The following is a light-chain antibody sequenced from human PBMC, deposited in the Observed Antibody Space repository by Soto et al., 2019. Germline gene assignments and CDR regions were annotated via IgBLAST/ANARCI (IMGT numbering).Light chain of an antibody. CDR3: QQYGSSPPIT. CDR1: QTISNNF. Sequence: EIVLTQSPGTLSLSPGERATLSCRASQTISNNFLAWYQQKPGQAPRLLIYGASSRATGIPDRFSGGGSGTDFNLTISRLEPEDFAVYYCQQYGSSPPITFGGGTKVEIK. V-gene: IGKV3-20*01. CDR2: GAS. J-gene: IGKJ4*01.